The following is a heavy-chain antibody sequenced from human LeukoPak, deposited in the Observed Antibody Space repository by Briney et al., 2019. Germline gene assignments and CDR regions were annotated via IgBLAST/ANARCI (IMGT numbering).Heavy chain of an antibody. V-gene: IGHV3-23*01. CDR2: ISSSGDIT. CDR1: GFTFHNYA. Sequence: GGSLRLSCAASGFTFHNYAMSWVRQAPGKGLEWVSAISSSGDITFYADAVRGLFTISRDNSRYTLYLQMNSLRAEDAAMYYCAKDRPNYHESNGHYYRRNGDSWGQGTLVTVSS. CDR3: AKDRPNYHESNGHYYRRNGDS. J-gene: IGHJ5*01. D-gene: IGHD3-22*01.